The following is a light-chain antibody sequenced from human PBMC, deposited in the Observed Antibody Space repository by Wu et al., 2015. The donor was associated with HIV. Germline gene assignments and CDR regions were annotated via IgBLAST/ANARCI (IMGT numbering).Light chain of an antibody. V-gene: IGKV1-17*01. CDR1: QGISNF. J-gene: IGKJ2*03. CDR2: AAS. CDR3: LQHNGFWS. Sequence: DIQMTQSPSSLSASVGDRVTITCRASQGISNFLAWFQQKPGKVPQRLIYAASTLQSGVPPRFSGSGSGTEFTLTISSLQPEDFATYYCLQHNGFWSFGQETKLEIK.